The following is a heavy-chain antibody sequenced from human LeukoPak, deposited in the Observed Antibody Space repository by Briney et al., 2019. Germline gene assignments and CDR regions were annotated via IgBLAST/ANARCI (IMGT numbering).Heavy chain of an antibody. CDR2: ISAYNGNT. D-gene: IGHD1-26*01. V-gene: IGHV1-18*01. CDR3: ARRAMGGMTTAVLDAFDI. Sequence: ASVKVSCKASGSTFTSNGLSWVRQAPGQGLEWMGWISAYNGNTNYAQKLQGRVTMTTDTSTNTAYMDLRSLRSDDTAVYYCARRAMGGMTTAVLDAFDIWGQGTMVTVSS. J-gene: IGHJ3*02. CDR1: GSTFTSNG.